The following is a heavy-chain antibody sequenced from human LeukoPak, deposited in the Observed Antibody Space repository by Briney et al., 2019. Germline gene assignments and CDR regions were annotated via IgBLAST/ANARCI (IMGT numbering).Heavy chain of an antibody. CDR3: ARDYDFWSGYFDY. CDR1: GFTFSSYA. Sequence: PGRSLRLSCAASGFTFSSYAMHWVRQAPGKGLEWVAVTSYDGSNKYYADSVKGRFTISRDNSKNTLYLQMNSLRAEDTAVYYCARDYDFWSGYFDYWGQGTLVTVSS. J-gene: IGHJ4*02. V-gene: IGHV3-30*04. D-gene: IGHD3-3*01. CDR2: TSYDGSNK.